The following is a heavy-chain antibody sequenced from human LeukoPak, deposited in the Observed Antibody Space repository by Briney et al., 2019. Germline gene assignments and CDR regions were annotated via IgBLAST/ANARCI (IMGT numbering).Heavy chain of an antibody. Sequence: SETLSLTCTVSGGSISSYYWSWIRQPPGKGLEWIGSIYHSGRTYYNPSLKSRVTISVDTSKTQFSLKLYSVTAADTAVYYCARASRRGRVVVVAATAHSYYYYMDVWGKGTTVTVSS. CDR3: ARASRRGRVVVVAATAHSYYYYMDV. J-gene: IGHJ6*03. CDR2: IYHSGRT. D-gene: IGHD2-15*01. V-gene: IGHV4-59*08. CDR1: GGSISSYY.